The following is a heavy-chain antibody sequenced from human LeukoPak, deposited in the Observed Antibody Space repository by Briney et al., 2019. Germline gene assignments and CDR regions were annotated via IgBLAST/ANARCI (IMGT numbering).Heavy chain of an antibody. CDR1: GFTFSSYA. CDR3: ARDFGLTGKVDY. J-gene: IGHJ4*02. CDR2: ISSNGGST. V-gene: IGHV3-64*01. Sequence: PGGSLRLSCAASGFTFSSYAMHWVRQAPGKGLEYVSAISSNGGSTYYANSVKGRFTISRDNSKNTLYLQMGSLRAEDLAVYYCARDFGLTGKVDYWGQGTLVTVSS. D-gene: IGHD1-20*01.